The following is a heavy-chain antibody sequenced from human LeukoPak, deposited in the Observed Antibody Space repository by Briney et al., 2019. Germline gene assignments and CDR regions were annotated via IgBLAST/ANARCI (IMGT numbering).Heavy chain of an antibody. V-gene: IGHV4-38-2*01. CDR2: IYHSGST. CDR1: GYSISSGYY. J-gene: IGHJ4*02. CDR3: ARVGYVWGSCRYTFGY. D-gene: IGHD3-16*02. Sequence: SETLSLTCAVSGYSISSGYYWGWIRPPPGKGLEGIGSIYHSGSTYYNPSLKSRVTISVDTSKNQFSLKLSSVTAADTAVYYCARVGYVWGSCRYTFGYWGQGTLVSVS.